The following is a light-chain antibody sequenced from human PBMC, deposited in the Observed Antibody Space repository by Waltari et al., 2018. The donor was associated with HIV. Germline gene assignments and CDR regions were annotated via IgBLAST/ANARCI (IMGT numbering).Light chain of an antibody. V-gene: IGKV2-28*01. Sequence: DLVMTQSPLSLPVTPGEPASISCRSSQSLLHSNGYNYLDWYLQKPGQSPQLLIYLGSNRASGVPDRFSGSGSGTDFTLKISRMEAEDVGVYYCMQALQTPWTFGQGTKVEIK. J-gene: IGKJ1*01. CDR1: QSLLHSNGYNY. CDR2: LGS. CDR3: MQALQTPWT.